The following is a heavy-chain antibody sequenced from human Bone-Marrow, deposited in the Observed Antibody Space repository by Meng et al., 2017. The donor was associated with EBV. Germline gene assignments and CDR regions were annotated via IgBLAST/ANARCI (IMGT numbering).Heavy chain of an antibody. CDR2: IKSKTDGGTT. J-gene: IGHJ4*02. Sequence: EVQLVESGGGLVKPGGSLRLSCAASGFTFSNAWMSWVRQAPGKGLEWVGRIKSKTDGGTTDYAAPVKGRFTISRDDSKNTLYLQMNSLKTEDTAVYYCTTSITMIVGYDYWGQGPLVTVSS. V-gene: IGHV3-15*01. CDR1: GFTFSNAW. CDR3: TTSITMIVGYDY. D-gene: IGHD3-22*01.